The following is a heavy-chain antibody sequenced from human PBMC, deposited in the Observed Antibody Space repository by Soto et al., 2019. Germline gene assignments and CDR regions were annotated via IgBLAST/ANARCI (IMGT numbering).Heavy chain of an antibody. J-gene: IGHJ4*02. Sequence: QLQLQESGPGLVKPSETLSLTCTVSGGSISSSSHYWGWIRQPPGKGLEWIGTIYYRGVTYYNPSLKSRVTISVDTSKNQFSLNLSSVTAADTAVYYCARHPPDDYMVYYFDYWGQGTLVTVSS. CDR1: GGSISSSSHY. CDR2: IYYRGVT. D-gene: IGHD4-4*01. CDR3: ARHPPDDYMVYYFDY. V-gene: IGHV4-39*01.